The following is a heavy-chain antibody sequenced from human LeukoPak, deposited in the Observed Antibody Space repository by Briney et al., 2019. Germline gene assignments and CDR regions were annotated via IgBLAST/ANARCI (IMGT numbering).Heavy chain of an antibody. D-gene: IGHD3-10*01. CDR3: ARGGHRQKEF. CDR1: GLTFSNYC. V-gene: IGHV3-7*01. J-gene: IGHJ4*02. Sequence: GGSLRLSCSASGLTFSNYCMTWVRHSPGKGREWVAIIKHDGSDKYCVDSVKGRFTISRDNAKNTLYLQMSSLRAEDTAVYYCARGGHRQKEFWGQGTLVTVSS. CDR2: IKHDGSDK.